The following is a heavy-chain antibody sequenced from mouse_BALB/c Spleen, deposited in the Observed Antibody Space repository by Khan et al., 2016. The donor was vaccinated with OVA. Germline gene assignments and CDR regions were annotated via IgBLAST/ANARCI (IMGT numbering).Heavy chain of an antibody. J-gene: IGHJ4*01. CDR2: ISTYTGEP. CDR3: TRPPHFSYVLVY. CDR1: GYTFTNYG. V-gene: IGHV9-3-1*01. Sequence: QIQLVQSGPELKKPGETVKISCKASGYTFTNYGMNWVKQAPGTALKWMGWISTYTGEPTYADDFKGRFAFSLETSASTAYLQINNLKNEDTATYFCTRPPHFSYVLVYWGQGTSVTVSS.